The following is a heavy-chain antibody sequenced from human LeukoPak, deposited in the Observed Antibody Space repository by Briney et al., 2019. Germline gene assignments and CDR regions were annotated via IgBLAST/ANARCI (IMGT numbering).Heavy chain of an antibody. D-gene: IGHD5-18*01. J-gene: IGHJ3*02. CDR1: GGSISSYY. CDR3: ARQRGYSYGYGITYAFDI. Sequence: SETLSLTCTVSGGSISSYYWSWIRQSPGKGLEWIGYIHYSGSTNYNPSLESRVTISVDTSKNQFSLKLSSVTAADTAVYYCARQRGYSYGYGITYAFDIWGQGTMVTVSS. V-gene: IGHV4-59*01. CDR2: IHYSGST.